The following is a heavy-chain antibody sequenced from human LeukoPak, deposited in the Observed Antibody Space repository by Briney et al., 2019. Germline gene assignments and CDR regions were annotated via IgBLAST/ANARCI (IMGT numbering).Heavy chain of an antibody. J-gene: IGHJ4*02. CDR2: TYYRSKWYN. V-gene: IGHV6-1*01. D-gene: IGHD3-22*01. CDR3: ARDAPYYYDSSGYFPFDY. Sequence: PSQTLSLTCAISGDGFSSNSAAWTWIRQSPSRGLEWLGRTYYRSKWYNDYAESVKSRITINPDTSKNQFSLQLNSVTPEDTAVYYCARDAPYYYDSSGYFPFDYWGQGTLVTVSS. CDR1: GDGFSSNSAA.